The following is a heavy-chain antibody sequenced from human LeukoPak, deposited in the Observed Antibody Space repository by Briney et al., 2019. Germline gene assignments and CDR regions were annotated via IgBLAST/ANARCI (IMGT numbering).Heavy chain of an antibody. CDR1: GFTVSDNY. V-gene: IGHV3-53*01. J-gene: IGHJ5*02. CDR2: MYSRGDT. D-gene: IGHD6-13*01. CDR3: ARDAPQVPAAGVLAS. Sequence: GGSLRLSCAASGFTVSDNYMSWVRQAPGKGLEWVSVMYSRGDTYYANSVKGRFTFSRDISKNTLYLQMNGLRTEDMAMYYCARDAPQVPAAGVLASWGQGTLVIVSS.